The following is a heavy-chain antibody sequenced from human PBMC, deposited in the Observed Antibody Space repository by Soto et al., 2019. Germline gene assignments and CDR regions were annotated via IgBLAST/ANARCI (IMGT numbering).Heavy chain of an antibody. Sequence: QVQLVQSGAEEKKPGASVQVSCKASGYTFTSYAMHWVRQAPGQRLEWMGWINAGNGNTKYSQKFQGRVTITRDTSASTAYMELSSLRSEDTAVYYCARVGGWYVPDYWGQGTLFTVSS. V-gene: IGHV1-3*05. CDR3: ARVGGWYVPDY. CDR1: GYTFTSYA. CDR2: INAGNGNT. D-gene: IGHD6-19*01. J-gene: IGHJ4*02.